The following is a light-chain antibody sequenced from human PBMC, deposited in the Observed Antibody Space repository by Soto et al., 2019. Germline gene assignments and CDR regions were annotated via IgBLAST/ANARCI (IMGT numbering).Light chain of an antibody. V-gene: IGLV2-14*01. CDR2: DVS. Sequence: QSALTQPASVSGSPGRSITISCTGTSSDVGGYNYVSWYQQHPGKAPKLMIYDVSNRPSGVSYRFSGSKSGNTASLTISGLQAEDEADYYCSSYTSTVSYVFGTGTKLTVL. J-gene: IGLJ1*01. CDR3: SSYTSTVSYV. CDR1: SSDVGGYNY.